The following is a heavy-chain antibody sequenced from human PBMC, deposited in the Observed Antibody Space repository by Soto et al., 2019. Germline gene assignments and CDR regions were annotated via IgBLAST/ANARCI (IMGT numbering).Heavy chain of an antibody. J-gene: IGHJ4*02. D-gene: IGHD3-10*01. V-gene: IGHV5-51*01. CDR2: IYPGDSDT. CDR1: GYSFTSYL. CDR3: ARHERLDISYGSGSHIDY. Sequence: VQLVQSGAEVKKPGESLKISCKGSGYSFTSYLIGWVRQMPGKGLEWMGIIYPGDSDTRYSPSFQGQVTISADKSITTAYLQWSSLKASGTAMYYCARHERLDISYGSGSHIDYWGQGTLVTVSS.